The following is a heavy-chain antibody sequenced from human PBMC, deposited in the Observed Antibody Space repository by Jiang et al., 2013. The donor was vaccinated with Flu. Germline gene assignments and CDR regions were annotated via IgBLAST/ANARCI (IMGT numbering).Heavy chain of an antibody. Sequence: NIKQDGSEKYYVDSVKGRFTISRDNAKNSLYLQMNSLRAEDTAVYYCASGEWSDYFDYWGQGTLVTVSS. D-gene: IGHD3-3*01. J-gene: IGHJ4*02. CDR2: IKQDGSEK. V-gene: IGHV3-7*03. CDR3: ASGEWSDYFDY.